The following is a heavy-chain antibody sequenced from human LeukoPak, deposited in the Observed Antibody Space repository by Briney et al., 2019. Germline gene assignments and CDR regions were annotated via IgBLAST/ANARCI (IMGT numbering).Heavy chain of an antibody. Sequence: GGSLRLSCAASGFTFSNYWMTWVRQAPGKGLEWVANIKEDGSEKYSVDSVRGRFTVSRENAKNSLYLQMNSLRVEDTAVYYCARLHSGRYYGDAFDIWGQGAMVTVSS. D-gene: IGHD1-26*01. CDR2: IKEDGSEK. CDR1: GFTFSNYW. J-gene: IGHJ3*02. CDR3: ARLHSGRYYGDAFDI. V-gene: IGHV3-7*03.